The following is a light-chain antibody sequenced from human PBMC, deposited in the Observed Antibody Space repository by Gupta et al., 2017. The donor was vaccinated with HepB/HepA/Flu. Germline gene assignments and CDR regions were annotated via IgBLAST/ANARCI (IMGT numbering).Light chain of an antibody. V-gene: IGLV2-14*01. Sequence: SALTQPAPVSGSPGQSLTIPCPGTSSDVGGYNYVSWYQQHPGKAPNLMIYDVSNRPSGVSNRFSGSKSGNTATLTISGLQAEDEADYYCSSHTSSSTPYVFGTGTKVTVL. J-gene: IGLJ1*01. CDR1: SSDVGGYNY. CDR2: DVS. CDR3: SSHTSSSTPYV.